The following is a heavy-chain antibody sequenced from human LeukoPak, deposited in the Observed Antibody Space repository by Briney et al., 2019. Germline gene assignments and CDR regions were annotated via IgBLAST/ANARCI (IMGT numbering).Heavy chain of an antibody. V-gene: IGHV3-7*01. Sequence: GGSLRLSCAASGFTFSSYWMSWVRQAPGKGLEWVANIKQDGSEKYYVDSVKGRFPISRDNAKNSLSLQMNSLRAEDTAVYYCARGFMITFGGSIDYWGQGTLVTVSS. CDR3: ARGFMITFGGSIDY. CDR2: IKQDGSEK. D-gene: IGHD3-16*01. CDR1: GFTFSSYW. J-gene: IGHJ4*02.